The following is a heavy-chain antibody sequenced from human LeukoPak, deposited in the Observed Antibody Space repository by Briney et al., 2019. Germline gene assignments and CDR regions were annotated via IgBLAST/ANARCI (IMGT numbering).Heavy chain of an antibody. CDR1: GYTFTSYG. J-gene: IGHJ4*02. Sequence: ASVKVSCKASGYTFTSYGISWVRQAPGQGLEWMGCISAYNGNTNYAQKLQGRVTMTTDTSTSTAYMELRSLRSDDTAVYYCARDLVLYYYDSSGYAHFDYWGQGTLVTASS. D-gene: IGHD3-22*01. V-gene: IGHV1-18*01. CDR3: ARDLVLYYYDSSGYAHFDY. CDR2: ISAYNGNT.